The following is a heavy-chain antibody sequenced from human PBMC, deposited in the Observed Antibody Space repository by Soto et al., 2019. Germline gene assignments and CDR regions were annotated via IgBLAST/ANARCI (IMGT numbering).Heavy chain of an antibody. V-gene: IGHV5-51*03. Sequence: EVQLVQSGAEVKKPGESLKISCKASGYDFTSNWIAWVRQMTGKGLEYMGDIYPGDSDTRYSPSFEGQVTISVDKSMETVYLQWSSLKAPDTALYYCASLGNWNDGGTHYMDVWGKGTTVTVS. CDR1: GYDFTSNW. CDR2: IYPGDSDT. CDR3: ASLGNWNDGGTHYMDV. D-gene: IGHD1-1*01. J-gene: IGHJ6*03.